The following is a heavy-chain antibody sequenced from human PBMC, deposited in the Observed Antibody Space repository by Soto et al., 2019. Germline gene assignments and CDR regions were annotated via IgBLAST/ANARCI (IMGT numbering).Heavy chain of an antibody. Sequence: QVQLQESGPGLVKSSETLSLTCTVSGGSISNSYWSWIRQPPGKGLEWIGFIFRTGSTNYNPSVKIRVTMSVDTSKNQFSLNLRSVTAADTAVYYCARPSKEWLANDAFDIWGQGTMVTVSS. D-gene: IGHD6-19*01. CDR3: ARPSKEWLANDAFDI. J-gene: IGHJ3*02. V-gene: IGHV4-59*08. CDR2: IFRTGST. CDR1: GGSISNSY.